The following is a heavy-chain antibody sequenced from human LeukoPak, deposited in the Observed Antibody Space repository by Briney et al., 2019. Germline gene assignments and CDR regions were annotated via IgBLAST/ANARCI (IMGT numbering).Heavy chain of an antibody. CDR2: ISWNSGYI. CDR1: GFTFSDYY. D-gene: IGHD3-10*01. Sequence: PGGSLRLSCAASGFTFSDYYMSWIRQAPGKGLEWVSGISWNSGYIGYEDSVKGRFTISRDNAKNSLYLQMNSLRAEDTALYYCAKGSYGSGSYVDYWGQGTLITVSS. V-gene: IGHV3-9*01. J-gene: IGHJ4*02. CDR3: AKGSYGSGSYVDY.